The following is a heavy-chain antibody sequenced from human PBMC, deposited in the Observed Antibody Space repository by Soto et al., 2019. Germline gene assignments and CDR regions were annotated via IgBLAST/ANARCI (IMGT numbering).Heavy chain of an antibody. CDR1: GFRFRDYG. Sequence: SLRLSCAASGFRFRDYGLHLVRHAPRKGLDWVAVILNDGSKTAYANSMKGRFTISRDNSKTTLYLQINSLRAEYTAVYCCLRDQGDHVIHFYHWGHGAPVTVSS. V-gene: IGHV3-33*01. CDR2: ILNDGSKT. D-gene: IGHD2-21*02. CDR3: LRDQGDHVIHFYH. J-gene: IGHJ5*02.